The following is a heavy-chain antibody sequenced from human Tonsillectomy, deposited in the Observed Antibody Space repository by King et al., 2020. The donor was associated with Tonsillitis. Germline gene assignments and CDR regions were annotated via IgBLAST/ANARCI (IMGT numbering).Heavy chain of an antibody. V-gene: IGHV3-23*04. D-gene: IGHD3-10*01. CDR2: ISGSGGST. CDR1: GFTFSSYA. CDR3: AKPGAHSYYHYYMDV. J-gene: IGHJ6*03. Sequence: VQLVESGGGLVQPGGSLRLSCAASGFTFSSYAMSWVRQAPGKGLEWVSAISGSGGSTYYADSVKGRFTISRDNSKHTLYLQMNSLRAEDTAVLYCAKPGAHSYYHYYMDVWGKGTTVTVSS.